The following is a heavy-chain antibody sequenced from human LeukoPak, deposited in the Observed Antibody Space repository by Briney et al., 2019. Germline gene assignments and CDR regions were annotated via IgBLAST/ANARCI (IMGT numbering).Heavy chain of an antibody. Sequence: WASVTVSCKASGYTFTIYYMHWVRQAPGQGLEWMGIINPSGGSTSYAQKFQGRVTMTRDMSTSTVYMELSSLRSEDTAVYYCAREVEVEWELPRGYFDYWGQGTLVTVSS. CDR2: INPSGGST. V-gene: IGHV1-46*01. CDR3: AREVEVEWELPRGYFDY. D-gene: IGHD1-26*01. CDR1: GYTFTIYY. J-gene: IGHJ4*02.